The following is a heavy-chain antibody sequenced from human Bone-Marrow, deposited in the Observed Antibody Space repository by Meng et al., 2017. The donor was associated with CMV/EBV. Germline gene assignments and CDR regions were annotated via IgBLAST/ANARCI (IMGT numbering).Heavy chain of an antibody. V-gene: IGHV5-51*01. CDR2: IYPGDSDT. D-gene: IGHD3-10*01. CDR3: ASGGRSIFDY. J-gene: IGHJ4*02. CDR1: GYSFTSYW. Sequence: GGSLRLSCKGSGYSFTSYWIGWVRQMPGKGLEWMGIIYPGDSDTRYSPSFQGQVTISADKSISTAYLQWSSLKASDTAMYYSASGGRSIFDYWGQGTLVTASS.